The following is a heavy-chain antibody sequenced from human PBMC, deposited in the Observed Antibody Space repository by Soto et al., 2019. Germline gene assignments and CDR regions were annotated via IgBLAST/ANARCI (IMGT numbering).Heavy chain of an antibody. V-gene: IGHV5-51*01. D-gene: IGHD6-13*01. J-gene: IGHJ4*02. CDR1: GYTFSNFW. Sequence: RGESLKISCQSSGYTFSNFWIGWVRQLPGKGLEWMGIIYPGDHETRYSPSFHGKVTISADRSINTPYLQWNSLEASDTAFYFCARSPRSSPYFDYWGQGALVTVSS. CDR2: IYPGDHET. CDR3: ARSPRSSPYFDY.